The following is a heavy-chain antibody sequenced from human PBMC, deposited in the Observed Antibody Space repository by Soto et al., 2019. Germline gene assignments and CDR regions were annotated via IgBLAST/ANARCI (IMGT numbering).Heavy chain of an antibody. J-gene: IGHJ4*02. Sequence: GESLKISCAASGFTFSSYAMSWVRQAPGKGLEGGSAISGSGGRTYYADSVKGRFTISRDNAKNTLYLQMNSLRAEDTAVYYCAKDLSSGYYVFDYWGQGTLVTVSS. D-gene: IGHD6-19*01. CDR3: AKDLSSGYYVFDY. V-gene: IGHV3-23*01. CDR1: GFTFSSYA. CDR2: ISGSGGRT.